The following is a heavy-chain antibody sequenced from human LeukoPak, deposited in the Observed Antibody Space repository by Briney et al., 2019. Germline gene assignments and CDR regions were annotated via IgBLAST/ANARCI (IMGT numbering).Heavy chain of an antibody. CDR2: IYYSGST. J-gene: IGHJ4*02. V-gene: IGHV4-30-4*01. CDR3: ARGPPPGDTFDY. CDR1: GGSISSSNW. Sequence: PSETLSLTCAVSGGSISSSNWWSWIRQPPGKGLEWIGYIYYSGSTYYNPSLKSRVTISVDTSKNQFSLKLSSVTAADTAVYYCARGPPPGDTFDYWGQGTLVTVSS. D-gene: IGHD7-27*01.